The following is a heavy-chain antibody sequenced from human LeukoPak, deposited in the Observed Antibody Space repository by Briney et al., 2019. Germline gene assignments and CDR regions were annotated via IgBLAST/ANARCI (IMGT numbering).Heavy chain of an antibody. V-gene: IGHV3-23*01. J-gene: IGHJ4*02. D-gene: IGHD5-12*01. CDR2: IQGTDGTT. CDR1: GFTFAGYA. Sequence: GGSLRLSCAASGFTFAGYAMSWVRQAPGKGLEWVSSIQGTDGTTYYADSVKGRFTVSRDNSKNTLYLQMNSLRVEDTAVYYCVKDFRYTSTADSGSDLPLDYWGQGTLVSVSS. CDR3: VKDFRYTSTADSGSDLPLDY.